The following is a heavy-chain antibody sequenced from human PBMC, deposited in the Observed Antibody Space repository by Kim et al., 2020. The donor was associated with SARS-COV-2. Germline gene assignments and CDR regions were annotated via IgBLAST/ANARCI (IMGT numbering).Heavy chain of an antibody. V-gene: IGHV4-39*01. J-gene: IGHJ4*02. CDR1: GGSISSSSYY. CDR3: ARPASTAGDFWGGYLGSDC. Sequence: SETLSLTCTVSGGSISSSSYYWGWIRQPPGKVLEWIGSIYYSGSTYYNPSLKSRVTIAVDTTKNQCSLKLSSVTAADTAVYYCARPASTAGDFWGGYLGSDCWGQGTLVTVSS. D-gene: IGHD3-3*01. CDR2: IYYSGST.